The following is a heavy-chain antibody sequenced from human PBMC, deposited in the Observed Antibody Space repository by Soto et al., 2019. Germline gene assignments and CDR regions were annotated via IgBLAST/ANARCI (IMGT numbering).Heavy chain of an antibody. CDR3: ATESSGSSPLHFDY. Sequence: QVQPQESGPGLVKPSQTLSLTCTVSGGSVSNGDFYWSWIRQPPGKGLEWIGYIYYSGSTYYNPSLQSRVTMSFDTSENQFSLKLSSVTAADTAMYYCATESSGSSPLHFDYWGQGTLVTVSS. J-gene: IGHJ4*02. CDR2: IYYSGST. CDR1: GGSVSNGDFY. V-gene: IGHV4-30-4*01. D-gene: IGHD3-22*01.